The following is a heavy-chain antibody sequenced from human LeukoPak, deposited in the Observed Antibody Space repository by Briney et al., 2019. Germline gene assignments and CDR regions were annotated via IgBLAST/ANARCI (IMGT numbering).Heavy chain of an antibody. CDR1: GFTVSSNY. Sequence: GGSLRLSCAASGFTVSSNYMSWVRQAPGKGLEWVSVIYSGGSTYYADSVKGRFTISRDNSKNTLYLQMNSLRAEDTAVYYCARGFRYCSSTSCYSIDSFDIWGQGTMVTVSS. J-gene: IGHJ3*02. V-gene: IGHV3-53*05. CDR2: IYSGGST. CDR3: ARGFRYCSSTSCYSIDSFDI. D-gene: IGHD2-2*01.